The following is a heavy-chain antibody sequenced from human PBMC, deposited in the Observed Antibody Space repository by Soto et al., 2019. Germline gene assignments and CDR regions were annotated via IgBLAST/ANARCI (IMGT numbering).Heavy chain of an antibody. D-gene: IGHD2-15*01. J-gene: IGHJ4*02. V-gene: IGHV4-30-4*01. CDR2: IYYSGST. CDR1: GGPISSGDYY. CDR3: ARLGKTLRYCSGGSCYSYYFDY. Sequence: LSLTCTVSGGPISSGDYYWSWIRQPPGKGLEWIGYIYYSGSTYYNPSLKSRVTISVDTSKNQFSLKLSSVTAADTAVYYCARLGKTLRYCSGGSCYSYYFDYWGQGTLVTVSS.